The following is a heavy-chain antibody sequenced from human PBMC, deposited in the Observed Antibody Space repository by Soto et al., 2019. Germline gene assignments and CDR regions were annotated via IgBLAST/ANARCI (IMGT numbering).Heavy chain of an antibody. CDR1: GFTFSSYA. J-gene: IGHJ4*02. CDR2: IDGSGGTT. V-gene: IGHV3-23*01. Sequence: PGGSLRLSCAASGFTFSSYAMSWVRQAPGKGLEWVSAIDGSGGTTYYADSVKGRFTISRDNSKNTLYLQMNSLRAEDTAVYYCAKDRVTMVRGVNRLGGGDSWGQGTLVTVSS. D-gene: IGHD3-10*01. CDR3: AKDRVTMVRGVNRLGGGDS.